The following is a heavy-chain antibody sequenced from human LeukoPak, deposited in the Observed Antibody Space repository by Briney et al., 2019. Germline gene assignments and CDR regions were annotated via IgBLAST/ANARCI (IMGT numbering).Heavy chain of an antibody. CDR1: GGSISSYY. CDR2: IYYSGST. V-gene: IGHV4-59*12. Sequence: ASETLSLTCTVSGGSISSYYWSWIRQPPGKGLEWIGYIYYSGSTNYNPSLKSRVTISVDTSRNQFSLKLSSVTAADTAMYYCAREDSGISDNAFDIWGQGTMVTISS. D-gene: IGHD1-26*01. J-gene: IGHJ3*02. CDR3: AREDSGISDNAFDI.